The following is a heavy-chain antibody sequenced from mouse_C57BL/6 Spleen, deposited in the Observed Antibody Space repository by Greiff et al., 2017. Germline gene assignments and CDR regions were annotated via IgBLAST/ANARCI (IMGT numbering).Heavy chain of an antibody. CDR3: AREDYGSNSWFAC. CDR2: IYPGDGDT. V-gene: IGHV1-82*01. D-gene: IGHD1-1*01. J-gene: IGHJ3*01. CDR1: GYAFSSSW. Sequence: VQLQQSGPELVKPGASVKISCKASGYAFSSSWMNWVKQRPGKGLEWIGRIYPGDGDTNYNGKFKGKATLTADKSSSTAYMQLSSLTSEDSAVYFCAREDYGSNSWFACWGQGALVTVSA.